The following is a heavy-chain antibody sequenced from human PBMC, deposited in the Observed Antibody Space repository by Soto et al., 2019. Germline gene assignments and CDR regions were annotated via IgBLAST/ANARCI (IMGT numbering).Heavy chain of an antibody. CDR3: AKERSSGWSFDY. CDR1: GFTFSTYA. V-gene: IGHV3-23*01. Sequence: EVQLLESGGGLLQPGGSLRLSCAASGFTFSTYAINWVRQAPGKGLEWVSGISGSGDSTYYADSVKGRFTVSRDNSKNTLYLHMNSLRAEDTAVFYCAKERSSGWSFDYWGQGTLVTVSS. J-gene: IGHJ4*02. CDR2: ISGSGDST. D-gene: IGHD6-19*01.